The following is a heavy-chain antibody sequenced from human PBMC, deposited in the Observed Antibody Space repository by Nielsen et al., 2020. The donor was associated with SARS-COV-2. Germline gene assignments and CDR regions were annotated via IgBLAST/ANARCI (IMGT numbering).Heavy chain of an antibody. CDR3: AREDVDTAMVLS. V-gene: IGHV4-59*13. J-gene: IGHJ5*02. Sequence: SETLSLTCTVSGGSISGYYWSWIRQPPGKGLEWIGYIYYSGSTNYNPSLKSRVTISVDTSKNQFSLKLSSVTAADTAVYYCAREDVDTAMVLSWGQGTLVTVSS. D-gene: IGHD5-18*01. CDR2: IYYSGST. CDR1: GGSISGYY.